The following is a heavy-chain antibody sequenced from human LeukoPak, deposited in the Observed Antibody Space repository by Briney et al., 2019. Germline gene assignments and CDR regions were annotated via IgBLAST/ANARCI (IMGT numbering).Heavy chain of an antibody. CDR1: GGSISSSSYY. Sequence: SENLSPTRTVSGGSISSSSYYWGWIRQPPGKGLEWIGSIYYSGSTYYNPSLKSRVTISVDTSKNQFSLKLSSVTAADTAVYYCARGSQPADWGQGTLVTVSS. J-gene: IGHJ4*02. D-gene: IGHD1-26*01. CDR2: IYYSGST. V-gene: IGHV4-39*01. CDR3: ARGSQPAD.